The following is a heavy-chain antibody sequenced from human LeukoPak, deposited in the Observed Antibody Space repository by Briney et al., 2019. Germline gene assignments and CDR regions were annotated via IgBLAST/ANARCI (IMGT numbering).Heavy chain of an antibody. D-gene: IGHD6-19*01. CDR2: ISNTGSDI. V-gene: IGHV3-21*05. CDR1: GSTFCSHT. J-gene: IGHJ4*02. Sequence: GGCLRLSCAASGSTFCSHTMNRVRQAPGKGLEWVSYISNTGSDIYYADSVKGRFTISRDNAKNSLYLQMNSLRAEDTAVYYCATPARSSGWYSLFNWGQGTLVTVSS. CDR3: ATPARSSGWYSLFN.